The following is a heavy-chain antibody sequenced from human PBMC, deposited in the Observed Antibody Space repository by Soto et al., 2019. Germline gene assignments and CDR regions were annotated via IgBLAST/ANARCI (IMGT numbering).Heavy chain of an antibody. Sequence: ASVKVSCKASGYTFTSYAMHWVRQAPGQRLEWMGWINAGNGNTTYSQKFQGRVTITRHTSASTAYMELSSLRSEDTAVYYCARARLPHYDILTDPSNWFDPWGQGTLLTSPQ. D-gene: IGHD3-9*01. V-gene: IGHV1-3*01. J-gene: IGHJ5*02. CDR1: GYTFTSYA. CDR3: ARARLPHYDILTDPSNWFDP. CDR2: INAGNGNT.